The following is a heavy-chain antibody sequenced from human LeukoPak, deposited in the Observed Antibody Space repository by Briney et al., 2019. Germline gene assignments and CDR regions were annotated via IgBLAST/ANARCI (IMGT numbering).Heavy chain of an antibody. CDR3: ARDFIFGTTETENAFDI. D-gene: IGHD1-7*01. CDR2: IYHSGST. J-gene: IGHJ3*02. CDR1: GGSISSSNW. V-gene: IGHV4-4*03. Sequence: PETLSLTCAVSGGSISSSNWWSWVRQPPGKGLEWIGEIYHSGSTNYNPSLKSRVTISVDKSKNQFSLKLSSVTAADTAVYYCARDFIFGTTETENAFDIWGQGTMVTVSS.